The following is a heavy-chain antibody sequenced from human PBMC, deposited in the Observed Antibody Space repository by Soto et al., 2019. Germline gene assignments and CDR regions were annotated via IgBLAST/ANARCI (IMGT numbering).Heavy chain of an antibody. CDR3: ARKKTYSSGWYYYYGMDV. V-gene: IGHV4-31*03. CDR2: IYYSGST. J-gene: IGHJ6*02. Sequence: TLSLTCPVSGCSISSGVYYWSWIRQHPGKGLEWIGYIYYSGSTYYNPSLKSRVTISVDTSKNQFSLKLSSVTAADTAEYYCARKKTYSSGWYYYYGMDVWGQGTTVTVSS. D-gene: IGHD6-19*01. CDR1: GCSISSGVYY.